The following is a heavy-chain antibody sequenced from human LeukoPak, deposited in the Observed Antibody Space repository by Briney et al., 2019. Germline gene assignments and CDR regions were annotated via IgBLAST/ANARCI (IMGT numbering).Heavy chain of an antibody. V-gene: IGHV1-18*01. CDR2: ISAYNGNT. J-gene: IGHJ3*02. CDR1: GYTFTSYG. Sequence: ASVKVSCKASGYTFTSYGISWVRQAPGQGLEWMGWISAYNGNTDYAQKLQGRVTMTTDTSTSTAYMELSSLRSEDTAVYYCAGGRYYYDSSGPRRGAFDIWGQGTMVTVSS. D-gene: IGHD3-22*01. CDR3: AGGRYYYDSSGPRRGAFDI.